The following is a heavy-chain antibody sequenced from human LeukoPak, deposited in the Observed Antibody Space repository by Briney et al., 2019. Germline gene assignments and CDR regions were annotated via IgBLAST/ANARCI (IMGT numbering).Heavy chain of an antibody. Sequence: PGRSLRLSCAASGFTFSSYGMHWVRQAPGEGLEWVAVIWYDGSNKYYADSVKGRFTISRDNSKNTLYLQTNSLRAEDTAVYYCARDIAAGTNWFDPWGQGTLVTVSS. V-gene: IGHV3-33*01. CDR3: ARDIAAGTNWFDP. D-gene: IGHD6-13*01. CDR2: IWYDGSNK. CDR1: GFTFSSYG. J-gene: IGHJ5*02.